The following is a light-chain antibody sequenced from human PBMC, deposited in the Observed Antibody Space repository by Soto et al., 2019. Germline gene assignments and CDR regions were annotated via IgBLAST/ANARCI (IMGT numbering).Light chain of an antibody. CDR3: SSFSSSDTPVV. Sequence: QSVLTQPASVSGSPGQSITISCTGTSSDVGGYDYVSWYQQHPGKAPKLIIYEVTNGPSGISPRFSGSKSGNTASLTISGLQSDDEADYYCSSFSSSDTPVVFGEGTKLTVL. V-gene: IGLV2-14*01. J-gene: IGLJ2*01. CDR2: EVT. CDR1: SSDVGGYDY.